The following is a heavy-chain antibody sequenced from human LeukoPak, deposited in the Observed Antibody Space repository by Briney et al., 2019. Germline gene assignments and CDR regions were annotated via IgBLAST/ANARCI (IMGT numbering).Heavy chain of an antibody. V-gene: IGHV3-15*01. J-gene: IGHJ4*02. CDR2: IKSKTDGGTT. D-gene: IGHD2-21*02. CDR3: TTIVVVTVGVDY. Sequence: GGSLRLSCAASGFTFSNAWMSWVRQAPGKGLEWVGRIKSKTDGGTTDYAAPVKGRFTISRDDSKNTLYLQMNSLKTEDTAVYYCTTIVVVTVGVDYWGQGTLVTVSS. CDR1: GFTFSNAW.